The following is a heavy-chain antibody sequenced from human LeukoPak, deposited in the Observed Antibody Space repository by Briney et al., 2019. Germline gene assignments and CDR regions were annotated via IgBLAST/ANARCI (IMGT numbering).Heavy chain of an antibody. V-gene: IGHV3-23*01. CDR2: IGGSGGST. D-gene: IGHD2-8*01. Sequence: GGSLRLSCAASGFTFSSYAMSWVRQAPGKGLEWVSAIGGSGGSTYYADSVKGRFTISRDNSKNTLYLQMNSLRAEDTAVYYCARDIVLMVYDDGFDPWGQGTLVTVSS. J-gene: IGHJ5*02. CDR3: ARDIVLMVYDDGFDP. CDR1: GFTFSSYA.